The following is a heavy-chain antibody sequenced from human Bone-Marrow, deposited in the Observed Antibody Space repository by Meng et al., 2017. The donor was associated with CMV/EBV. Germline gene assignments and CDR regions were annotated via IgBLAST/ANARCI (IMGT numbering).Heavy chain of an antibody. D-gene: IGHD2-2*01. V-gene: IGHV3-9*01. CDR1: GFSFDDYA. CDR2: VSWDSGDI. Sequence: GGSLRLSCAASGFSFDDYAMHWVRQTPRKGLEWVSSVSWDSGDIAYADSVKGRFTISRDNAKNSLYLQMDSLRPEDTALYYCARARDIVVVPAVYYYYYYGMDVWGQGTTVTVSS. J-gene: IGHJ6*02. CDR3: ARARDIVVVPAVYYYYYYGMDV.